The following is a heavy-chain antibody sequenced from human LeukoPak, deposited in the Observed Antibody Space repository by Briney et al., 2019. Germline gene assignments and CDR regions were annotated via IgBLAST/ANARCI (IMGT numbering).Heavy chain of an antibody. CDR3: ARDLGCTNGVCRYYYYYYMDV. CDR2: INPNSGGT. CDR1: GYTFTGYY. J-gene: IGHJ6*03. Sequence: ASVKVSCKASGYTFTGYYMHWVRQAPGQGLEWMERINPNSGGTNYAQKFQGRVTMTRDTSISTAYMELSRLRSDDTAVYYCARDLGCTNGVCRYYYYYYMDVWGKGTTVTVSS. D-gene: IGHD2-8*01. V-gene: IGHV1-2*06.